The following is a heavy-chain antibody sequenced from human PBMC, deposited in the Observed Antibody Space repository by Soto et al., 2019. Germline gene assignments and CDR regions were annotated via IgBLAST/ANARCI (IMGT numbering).Heavy chain of an antibody. Sequence: GGSLRLSCAASGFTFSSYSMNWVRQAPGKGLEWVSSISSSSSYIYYADSVKGRFTISRDNAKNSLYLQMNSLRAEDTAVYYCAIDPQSCNYALGFLSFWGQGTLVTVSS. D-gene: IGHD4-4*01. CDR2: ISSSSSYI. J-gene: IGHJ4*02. CDR1: GFTFSSYS. CDR3: AIDPQSCNYALGFLSF. V-gene: IGHV3-21*01.